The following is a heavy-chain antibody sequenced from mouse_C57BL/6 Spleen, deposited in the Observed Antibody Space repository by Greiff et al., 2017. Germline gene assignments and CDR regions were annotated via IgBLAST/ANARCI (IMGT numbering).Heavy chain of an antibody. D-gene: IGHD1-1*01. J-gene: IGHJ1*03. CDR3: ARWDYGSEKTWYFDV. CDR1: GYAFSSYW. CDR2: IYPGDGDT. Sequence: VKVVESGAELVKPGASVKISCKASGYAFSSYWMNWVKQRPGKGLEWIGQIYPGDGDTNYNGKFKGKATLTADKSSSTAYMQLSSLTSEDSAVYFCARWDYGSEKTWYFDVWGTGTTVTVSS. V-gene: IGHV1-80*01.